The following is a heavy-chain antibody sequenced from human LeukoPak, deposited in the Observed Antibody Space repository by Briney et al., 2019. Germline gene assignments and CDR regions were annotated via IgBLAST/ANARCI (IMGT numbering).Heavy chain of an antibody. D-gene: IGHD4-17*01. J-gene: IGHJ5*02. CDR2: ISGSGGST. CDR3: AKTTVTRYNWFDP. Sequence: AGGSLRLSCAASGFTFSSYSMNWVRQAPGKGLEWVSAISGSGGSTYYADSVKGRFTISRDNSKNTLYLQMNSLRAEDTAVYYCAKTTVTRYNWFDPWGQGTLVTVSS. CDR1: GFTFSSYS. V-gene: IGHV3-23*01.